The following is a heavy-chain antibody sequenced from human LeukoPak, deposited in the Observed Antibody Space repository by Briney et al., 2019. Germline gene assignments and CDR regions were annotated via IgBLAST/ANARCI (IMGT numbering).Heavy chain of an antibody. CDR1: GGSISSGGYY. Sequence: SETLSLTCTVSGGSISSGGYYWSWIRRHPGKGLEWIGYIYYSGSTYYNPSLKSRVTISVDTSKNQFSLKLSSVTAADTAVYYCARWAVRDEFCDYWGQGTLVTVSS. D-gene: IGHD3/OR15-3a*01. J-gene: IGHJ4*02. CDR3: ARWAVRDEFCDY. CDR2: IYYSGST. V-gene: IGHV4-31*03.